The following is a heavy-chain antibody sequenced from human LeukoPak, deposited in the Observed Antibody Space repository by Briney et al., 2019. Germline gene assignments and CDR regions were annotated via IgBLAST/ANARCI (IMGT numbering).Heavy chain of an antibody. D-gene: IGHD4-11*01. V-gene: IGHV3-30*02. Sequence: GGSLRLSCAASGFTFSSYGMHWVRQAPGKGLEWVAFIRYDGRNKYYADSVKGRFTISRDNSKNTLYLQMNSLRAEDTAVYYCAKGSESTVTTYAYYYYYMDVWGKGTTVTVSS. CDR2: IRYDGRNK. J-gene: IGHJ6*03. CDR3: AKGSESTVTTYAYYYYYMDV. CDR1: GFTFSSYG.